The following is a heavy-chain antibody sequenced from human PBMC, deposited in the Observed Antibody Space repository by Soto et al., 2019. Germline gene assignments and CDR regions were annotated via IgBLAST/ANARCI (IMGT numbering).Heavy chain of an antibody. D-gene: IGHD6-19*01. Sequence: GGSLRLSCAASGFTFSSYWMSWVRQAPGKGLEWVANIKQDGSEKYYVDSVKGRFTISRDNAKNSLYLQMNSLRAEDTAVYYCARARQWLVTDAFDIWGQGAMVTVSS. CDR2: IKQDGSEK. J-gene: IGHJ3*02. CDR1: GFTFSSYW. CDR3: ARARQWLVTDAFDI. V-gene: IGHV3-7*03.